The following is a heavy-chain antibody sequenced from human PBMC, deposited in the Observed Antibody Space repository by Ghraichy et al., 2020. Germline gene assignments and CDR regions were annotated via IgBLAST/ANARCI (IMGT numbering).Heavy chain of an antibody. V-gene: IGHV3-73*01. CDR1: GFTLSGSA. J-gene: IGHJ4*02. Sequence: GGSLGLSCAASGFTLSGSAIHWVRQASGKGLEWVGRIRSKANNYATAYSASVKGRFTISRDDSKNTAYLQMNSLKTEDTAVYYCTSLDPESQNWGQGTLVTVSS. CDR3: TSLDPESQN. CDR2: IRSKANNYAT.